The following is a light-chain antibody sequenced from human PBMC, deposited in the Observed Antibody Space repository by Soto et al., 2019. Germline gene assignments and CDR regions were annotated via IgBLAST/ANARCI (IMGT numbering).Light chain of an antibody. V-gene: IGKV1-33*01. Sequence: DIQMTQSPSSLSASVGDRVTITCQASQDISIYLNWYQQKPGKAPKLLIYDASDLQTGVPSRFSGSGSGTEFTFTISSLQPEDIATYHCQQYDKVPFTFGPGTKVEIK. J-gene: IGKJ3*01. CDR2: DAS. CDR3: QQYDKVPFT. CDR1: QDISIY.